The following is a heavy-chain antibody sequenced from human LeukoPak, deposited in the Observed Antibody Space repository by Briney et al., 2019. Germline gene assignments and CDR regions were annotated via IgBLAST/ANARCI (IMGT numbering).Heavy chain of an antibody. J-gene: IGHJ5*02. Sequence: GGTLRLSCAASGFTFNNYWMHWVRQPPGKGLLWVSRINTDGSTTNYADSVKGRFTISRDNAKNMVYLQMNSLRGEDTAVYYCARENFDPWGQGTQVTVSS. CDR1: GFTFNNYW. CDR3: ARENFDP. V-gene: IGHV3-74*01. CDR2: INTDGSTT.